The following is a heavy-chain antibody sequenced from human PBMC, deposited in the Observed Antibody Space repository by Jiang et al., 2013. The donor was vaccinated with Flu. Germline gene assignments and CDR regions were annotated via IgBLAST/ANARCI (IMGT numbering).Heavy chain of an antibody. D-gene: IGHD2-2*02. CDR3: ARVVPAAIMENWFDP. V-gene: IGHV4-30-2*01. CDR2: IYHSGST. CDR1: GGSISSGGYS. Sequence: GPGLVKPSQTLSLTCAVSGGSISSGGYSWSWIRQPPGKGLEWIGYIYHSGSTYYNPSLKSRVTISVDRSKNQFSLKLSSVTAADTAVYYCARVVPAAIMENWFDPWGQGTLVTVSS. J-gene: IGHJ5*02.